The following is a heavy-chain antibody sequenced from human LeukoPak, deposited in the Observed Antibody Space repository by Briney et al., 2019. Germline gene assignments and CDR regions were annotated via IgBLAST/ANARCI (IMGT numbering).Heavy chain of an antibody. D-gene: IGHD3-22*01. Sequence: GGSLRLSCAASGFTFDDYAMHWVRHAPGKGLEWVSGISRNSGSIGYADSVKGRFTISRDNAKNSLYLQMNSLRAEDTALYYCAKTTITTGGFDYWGQGTLVTVSS. CDR2: ISRNSGSI. V-gene: IGHV3-9*01. CDR3: AKTTITTGGFDY. CDR1: GFTFDDYA. J-gene: IGHJ4*02.